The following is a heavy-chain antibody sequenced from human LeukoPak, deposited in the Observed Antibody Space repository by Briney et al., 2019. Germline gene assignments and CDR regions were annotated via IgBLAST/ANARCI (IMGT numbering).Heavy chain of an antibody. CDR2: INPNSGNI. V-gene: IGHV1-8*01. Sequence: ASVKDSCKASGYTFTSYDINWVRQATGQGLEWMGWINPNSGNIGYAQKFQGRVTMTRNTSISTAYMELSSLRSEDTAVYYCARAGLLEADYADAFDIWGQGTMVTVSS. J-gene: IGHJ3*02. CDR1: GYTFTSYD. CDR3: ARAGLLEADYADAFDI. D-gene: IGHD3-22*01.